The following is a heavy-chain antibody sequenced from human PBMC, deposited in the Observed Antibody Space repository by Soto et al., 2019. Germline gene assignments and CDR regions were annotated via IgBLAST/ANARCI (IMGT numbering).Heavy chain of an antibody. V-gene: IGHV5-51*01. CDR2: MYPDDSDI. CDR1: GYSFSFYW. J-gene: IGHJ3*02. CDR3: ATAYVYDFENSNYYRDDFDI. Sequence: PGEALKISCKASGYSFSFYWIGWVRQKPAQGLEWMAIMYPDDSDIRYSPSFEAHVTISADKSTSTAFLQWSSLKASDTAMYYCATAYVYDFENSNYYRDDFDIWGQGTLVSVSS. D-gene: IGHD3-22*01.